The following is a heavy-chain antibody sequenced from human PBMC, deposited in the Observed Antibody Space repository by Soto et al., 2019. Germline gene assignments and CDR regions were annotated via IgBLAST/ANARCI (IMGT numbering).Heavy chain of an antibody. J-gene: IGHJ6*02. CDR1: GGSISSGGYY. CDR2: IYYTGST. CDR3: ARDEEVNYADYGGSDHYYGMDV. Sequence: PSETLSLTCTVSGGSISSGGYYWSWIRQHPGKGLEWIGYIYYTGSTYYNPSLKSRVTISVDTSKNQFSLKLTSVTAADTAVYYCARDEEVNYADYGGSDHYYGMDVWGQGTTVT. D-gene: IGHD4-17*01. V-gene: IGHV4-31*03.